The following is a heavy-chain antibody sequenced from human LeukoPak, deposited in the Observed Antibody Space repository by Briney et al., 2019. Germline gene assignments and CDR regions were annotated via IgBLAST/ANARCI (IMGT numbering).Heavy chain of an antibody. Sequence: SETLSLTCAVYGGSFSGYYWSWIRQPPGKGLEWIGEINHSGSTNYNPSLKSRVTISVGTSKNQFSLKLSSVTAADTAVYYCARLGPGAFDIWGQGTMVTVSS. CDR3: ARLGPGAFDI. CDR2: INHSGST. V-gene: IGHV4-34*01. J-gene: IGHJ3*02. CDR1: GGSFSGYY.